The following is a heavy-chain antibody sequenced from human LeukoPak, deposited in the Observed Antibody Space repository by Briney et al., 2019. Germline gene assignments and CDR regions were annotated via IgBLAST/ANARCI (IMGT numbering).Heavy chain of an antibody. J-gene: IGHJ6*03. V-gene: IGHV1-18*01. Sequence: ASVTVSCKASGYTFTSYGISWVRQAPGQGLEWMGWISAYNGNTNYAQKLQGRVTMTTDTSTSTAYMELRSLRSDDTAVYYCARLVRDIVVVPAAYYYYYYMDVWGKGTTVTVSS. CDR3: ARLVRDIVVVPAAYYYYYYMDV. CDR2: ISAYNGNT. CDR1: GYTFTSYG. D-gene: IGHD2-2*01.